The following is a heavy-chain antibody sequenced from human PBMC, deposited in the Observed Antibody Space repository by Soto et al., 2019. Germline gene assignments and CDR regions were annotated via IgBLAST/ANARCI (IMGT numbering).Heavy chain of an antibody. J-gene: IGHJ6*02. CDR1: CFTFSSYS. D-gene: IGHD3-9*01. V-gene: IGHV3-21*01. CDR2: ISSSSSYI. CDR3: ARDTGLLTGYYMSDYYYYGMDV. Sequence: GSLRLSLAASCFTFSSYSVNWVRKAPGKGLEWVSSISSSSSYIYYADSVKGRFTISRDNAKNSLYLQMNSLRAEDTAVYYCARDTGLLTGYYMSDYYYYGMDVWGQRTTVTVSS.